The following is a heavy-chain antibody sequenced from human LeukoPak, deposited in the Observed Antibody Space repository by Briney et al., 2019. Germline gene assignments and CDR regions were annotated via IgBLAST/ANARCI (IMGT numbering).Heavy chain of an antibody. Sequence: GGTLRLSCAASGLTFSSYAMGCVRHTPGKGLDWVLIFSSDGDSIYYADSVKGRFTTSRDNSKKTLYLQMNSLRAEDTALYYCANDLVGTGAFDIWGRGTMVTVSS. D-gene: IGHD2-21*02. V-gene: IGHV3-23*01. CDR1: GLTFSSYA. CDR2: FSSDGDSI. J-gene: IGHJ3*02. CDR3: ANDLVGTGAFDI.